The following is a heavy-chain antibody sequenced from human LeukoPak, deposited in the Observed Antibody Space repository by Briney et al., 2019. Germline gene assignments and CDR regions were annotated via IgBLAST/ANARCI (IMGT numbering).Heavy chain of an antibody. CDR2: ISSSSSYI. J-gene: IGHJ4*02. Sequence: GGSLRLSCAASGFTFSSYSMNWVRQAPGKGLEWVSSISSSSSYIYYADSVKGRFTVSRDNSKNTLYLQMSSLRADDTAVYYCAKGPRQQLVTRFDNWGQGTLLTVSS. CDR1: GFTFSSYS. CDR3: AKGPRQQLVTRFDN. D-gene: IGHD6-13*01. V-gene: IGHV3-21*04.